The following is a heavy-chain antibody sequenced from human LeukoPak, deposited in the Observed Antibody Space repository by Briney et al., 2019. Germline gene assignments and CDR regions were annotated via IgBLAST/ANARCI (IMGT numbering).Heavy chain of an antibody. CDR2: ISGSGGST. CDR1: GFTFSSYA. V-gene: IGHV3-23*01. CDR3: ARDRVGYSSVSDAFDI. Sequence: GGSLRLSCAASGFTFSSYAMSWVRQAPGKGLEWVSAISGSGGSTYYADSVKGRFTISRDNAKNSLYLQMNSLRAEDTAVYYCARDRVGYSSVSDAFDIWGQGTMVTVSS. J-gene: IGHJ3*02. D-gene: IGHD6-19*01.